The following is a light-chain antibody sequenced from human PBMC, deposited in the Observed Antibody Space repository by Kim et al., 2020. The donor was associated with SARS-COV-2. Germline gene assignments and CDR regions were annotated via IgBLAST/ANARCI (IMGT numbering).Light chain of an antibody. CDR1: QGISSW. J-gene: IGKJ4*01. Sequence: DIQMTQSPSSVSASIGDRVTITCRASQGISSWLAWYQRKPGKAPKLLIYAASTLQSGVPSRFSGSGSGTDFTLTISSLQPEDFATYSCQQGNTFPLTFGGGTKVDIK. CDR2: AAS. V-gene: IGKV1-12*01. CDR3: QQGNTFPLT.